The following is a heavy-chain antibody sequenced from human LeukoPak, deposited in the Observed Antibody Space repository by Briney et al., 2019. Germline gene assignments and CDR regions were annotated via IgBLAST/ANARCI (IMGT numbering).Heavy chain of an antibody. D-gene: IGHD3-10*01. Sequence: PSETLSLTCTVSGGSISSGSYYWSWIRQPAGKGLEWIGRIYTSGRTNYNPSLKSRATISIDTSKNQFSLRLTSVTAADTAVYYCARETFITLVRVNWFDPWGQGTLVTVSS. CDR3: ARETFITLVRVNWFDP. J-gene: IGHJ5*02. V-gene: IGHV4-61*02. CDR2: IYTSGRT. CDR1: GGSISSGSYY.